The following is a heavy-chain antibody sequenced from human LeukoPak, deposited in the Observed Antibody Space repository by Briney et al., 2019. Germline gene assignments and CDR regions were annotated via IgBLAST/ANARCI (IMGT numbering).Heavy chain of an antibody. D-gene: IGHD2-15*01. CDR2: TYHRSKWSN. CDR1: GDSVSTNIVA. V-gene: IGHV6-1*01. Sequence: SQTLSLTCAISGDSVSTNIVAWNWIRQSPSRGLEWLGRTYHRSKWSNDYAVSVKSRITINPDTSKNQFSLQLNSVTPDDTALYYCARGKYSGFDLWGQGTMVTVSS. J-gene: IGHJ3*01. CDR3: ARGKYSGFDL.